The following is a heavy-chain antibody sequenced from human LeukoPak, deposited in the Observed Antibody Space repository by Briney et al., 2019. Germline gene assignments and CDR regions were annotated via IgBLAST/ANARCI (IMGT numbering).Heavy chain of an antibody. CDR1: GFTFSDYY. CDR2: ISSSGNTI. Sequence: PGGSLRLSCAASGFTFSDYYMSWIRQAPGKGLEWVSYISSSGNTIYYADSVKGRFTISRDNAKNSLYLQMNSLRAEDTALYYCASPKGSYIGYFGYWGQGTLVTVSS. J-gene: IGHJ4*02. V-gene: IGHV3-11*01. CDR3: ASPKGSYIGYFGY. D-gene: IGHD3-10*01.